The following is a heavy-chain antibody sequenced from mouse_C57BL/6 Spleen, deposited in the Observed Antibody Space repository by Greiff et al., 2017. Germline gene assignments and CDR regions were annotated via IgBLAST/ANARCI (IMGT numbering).Heavy chain of an antibody. CDR3: TTKDYDGFAY. Sequence: VHVKQSGAELVRPGASVKLSCTASGFNIKDDYMHWVKQRPEQGLEWIGWIDPENGDTEYASKFQGKATITADTSSNTAYLQLSSLTSEDTAVYYCTTKDYDGFAYWGQGTLVTVSA. V-gene: IGHV14-4*01. D-gene: IGHD2-4*01. CDR2: IDPENGDT. J-gene: IGHJ3*01. CDR1: GFNIKDDY.